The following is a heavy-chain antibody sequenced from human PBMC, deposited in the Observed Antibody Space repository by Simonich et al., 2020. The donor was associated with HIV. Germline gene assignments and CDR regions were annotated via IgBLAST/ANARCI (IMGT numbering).Heavy chain of an antibody. Sequence: QVQLVQSGAEVKKPGSSVKVSCKASGGTFSSYVINWVRQAPGQGLGWMGGINPMFAQSKYAQKFQGRVTITADESTSTAYMELSSLRSEDTAVYYCARGGYSNPYYFDYWGQGTLVTVSS. CDR2: INPMFAQS. CDR3: ARGGYSNPYYFDY. J-gene: IGHJ4*02. V-gene: IGHV1-69*13. CDR1: GGTFSSYV. D-gene: IGHD5-12*01.